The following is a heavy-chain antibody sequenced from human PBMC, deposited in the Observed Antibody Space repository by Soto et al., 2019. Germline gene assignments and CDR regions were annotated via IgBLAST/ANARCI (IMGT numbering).Heavy chain of an antibody. CDR3: AREGSGTFFDY. D-gene: IGHD2-15*01. CDR1: GYTFTGYY. J-gene: IGHJ4*02. V-gene: IGHV1-2*04. Sequence: ASVNVSCKASGYTFTGYYIHWGRQAPGQGLEWMGWINPNSGGTNYAQKFQGWVTMTRDTSISTAYMELSRLRSDDTAVYYCAREGSGTFFDYWGQGTLVTVSS. CDR2: INPNSGGT.